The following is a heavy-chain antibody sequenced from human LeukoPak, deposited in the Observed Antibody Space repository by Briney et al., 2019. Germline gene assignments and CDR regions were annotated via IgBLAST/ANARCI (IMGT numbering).Heavy chain of an antibody. J-gene: IGHJ4*02. D-gene: IGHD5-18*01. CDR1: GYTYTSYG. CDR2: ISAYNGNT. V-gene: IGHV1-18*01. CDR3: ARHHTAMVTNDYLDY. Sequence: ASVKVSCKASGYTYTSYGISWVRQAPGQGLEWMGWISAYNGNTNYAQKLQGRVTMTTDTSTSTAYMELRSLRSDDTAVYYCARHHTAMVTNDYLDYWGQGTLVTVSS.